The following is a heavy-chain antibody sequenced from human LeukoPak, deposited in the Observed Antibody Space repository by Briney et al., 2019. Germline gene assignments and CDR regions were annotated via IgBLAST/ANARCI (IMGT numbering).Heavy chain of an antibody. CDR1: GFTFSSYS. CDR3: AREEWELLSWFDP. D-gene: IGHD1-26*01. CDR2: ISSSSSYI. J-gene: IGHJ5*02. Sequence: PGGSLRLSCAASGFTFSSYSMNWVRQAPGKGLEWVSSISSSSSYIYYADSVKGRFTISRDNAKNSLYLQMNSLRAEDTAVYYCAREEWELLSWFDPWGQGTLVTVSS. V-gene: IGHV3-21*01.